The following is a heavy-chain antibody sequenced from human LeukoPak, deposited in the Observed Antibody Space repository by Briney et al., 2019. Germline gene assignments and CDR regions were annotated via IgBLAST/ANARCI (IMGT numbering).Heavy chain of an antibody. CDR3: ARERNDDYGGNSDAFDI. V-gene: IGHV4-59*12. D-gene: IGHD4-23*01. J-gene: IGHJ3*02. CDR1: GGSISSYY. CDR2: IYYSGST. Sequence: SETLSLTCTVSGGSISSYYWSWIRQPPGKGLEWIGYIYYSGSTNYNPSLKSRVTISVDTSKNQFSLKLSSVTAADTAVYYCARERNDDYGGNSDAFDIWGQGTMVTVSS.